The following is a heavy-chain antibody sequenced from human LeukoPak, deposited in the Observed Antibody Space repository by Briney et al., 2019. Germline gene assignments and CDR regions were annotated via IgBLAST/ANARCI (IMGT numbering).Heavy chain of an antibody. V-gene: IGHV3-48*04. CDR2: ISISSSTK. CDR3: ARCRSGNTKWFDP. Sequence: PGGSLILSCAASGFTLSTYTMNWVRQAPGKGLEWVSYISISSSTKYNADSVKGRFTISRDNAKNSLYLQTNSLRAEDTAVYYCARCRSGNTKWFDPWGQGTMVTVSS. D-gene: IGHD1-1*01. CDR1: GFTLSTYT. J-gene: IGHJ5*01.